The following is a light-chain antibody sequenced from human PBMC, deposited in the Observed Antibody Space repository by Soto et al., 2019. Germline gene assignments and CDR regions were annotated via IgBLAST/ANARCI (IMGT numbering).Light chain of an antibody. Sequence: EIVMTQSPATLSVSPGERATLSCGASQSVSSNLAWYQQKPGQAPSLLIYGASTTATGIPARFSGSGSGTEFTLTISSLQSEDFAVYYCQQYNNWPRTFGQGTKVDIK. V-gene: IGKV3-15*01. CDR3: QQYNNWPRT. CDR2: GAS. J-gene: IGKJ1*01. CDR1: QSVSSN.